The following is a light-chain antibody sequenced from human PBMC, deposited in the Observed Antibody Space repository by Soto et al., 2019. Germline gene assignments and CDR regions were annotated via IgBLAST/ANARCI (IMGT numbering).Light chain of an antibody. CDR1: SSNIGSNY. V-gene: IGLV1-47*02. CDR2: SNN. Sequence: QSVLTQPPSASGTPGQRVTISCSGSSSNIGSNYVYWYQQLPGTAPKLLIYSNNQRPSGVPDRFSCSKSGTSASLAISGLRSEDEADYYCAAWDASLSGQVVFGGGTKVTVL. J-gene: IGLJ2*01. CDR3: AAWDASLSGQVV.